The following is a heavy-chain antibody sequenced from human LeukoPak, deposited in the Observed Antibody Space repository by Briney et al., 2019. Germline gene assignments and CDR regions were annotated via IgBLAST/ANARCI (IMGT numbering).Heavy chain of an antibody. D-gene: IGHD3-3*01. V-gene: IGHV3-64*01. CDR2: ISGNGVST. Sequence: GGSLRLSCAASGFTFSNYGMNWVRQAPGKGLEYVSAISGNGVSTYYASSVKGRFTISRDNSKNTLYLQMGSLRAEDMAVYYCARGSRSAYYTDYWGQGTLVTVSS. CDR1: GFTFSNYG. J-gene: IGHJ4*02. CDR3: ARGSRSAYYTDY.